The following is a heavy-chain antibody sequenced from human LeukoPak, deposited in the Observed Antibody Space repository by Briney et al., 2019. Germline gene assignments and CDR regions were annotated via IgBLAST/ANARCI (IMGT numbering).Heavy chain of an antibody. CDR2: ISYSGST. Sequence: SETLPLTCTVSGGSVSSGSYYWTLIRQPPGKGLEWIGYISYSGSTNYNPSLKSRVTISVDTSKNQFSLNLSSVTAADTAVYYCARRGSGGRSFDIWGQGTMVTVSS. CDR3: ARRGSGGRSFDI. J-gene: IGHJ3*02. V-gene: IGHV4-61*01. CDR1: GGSVSSGSYY. D-gene: IGHD2-15*01.